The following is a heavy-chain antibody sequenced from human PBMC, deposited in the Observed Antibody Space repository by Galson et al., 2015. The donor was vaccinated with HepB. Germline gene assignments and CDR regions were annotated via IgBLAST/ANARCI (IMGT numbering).Heavy chain of an antibody. Sequence: SVKVSCKASGYTFTGYYMHWVRQAPGQGLEWMGWINPNSGGTNYAQKFQGRVTMTRDTSISTAYMELSRLRSDDTAVYYCARRRSIAAAAHLDIYYFDYWGQGTLVTVSS. D-gene: IGHD6-13*01. CDR2: INPNSGGT. CDR3: ARRRSIAAAAHLDIYYFDY. CDR1: GYTFTGYY. V-gene: IGHV1-2*02. J-gene: IGHJ4*02.